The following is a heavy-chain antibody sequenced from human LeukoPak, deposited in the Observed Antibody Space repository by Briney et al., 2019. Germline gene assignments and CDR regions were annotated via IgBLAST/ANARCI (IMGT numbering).Heavy chain of an antibody. CDR3: TRPFYDTSGSNWFDP. Sequence: GGSLRLSCAASGFTFSGSAMHWVRQASGQGLEWVGRIRNKANNYATAIAASVKDRFSISRDDSKNTAYLQMNSLKTEDTAVYYCTRPFYDTSGSNWFDPWGQGTLVTVSS. J-gene: IGHJ5*02. V-gene: IGHV3-73*01. CDR1: GFTFSGSA. CDR2: IRNKANNYAT. D-gene: IGHD3-22*01.